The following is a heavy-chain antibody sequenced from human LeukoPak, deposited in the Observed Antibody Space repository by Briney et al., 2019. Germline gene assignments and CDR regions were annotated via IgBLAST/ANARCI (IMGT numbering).Heavy chain of an antibody. Sequence: GASLQISSKGSGYSFISYWIGWVRPMPGKGLEWMGRIDPSDSYTNYSPSFQGHVTISSDRSISTAYLQWSSLKASDTAMYYCAIGYSGFDPNFDFWGRGTLVTVS. D-gene: IGHD5-12*01. J-gene: IGHJ4*02. CDR1: GYSFISYW. CDR2: IDPSDSYT. CDR3: AIGYSGFDPNFDF. V-gene: IGHV5-10-1*01.